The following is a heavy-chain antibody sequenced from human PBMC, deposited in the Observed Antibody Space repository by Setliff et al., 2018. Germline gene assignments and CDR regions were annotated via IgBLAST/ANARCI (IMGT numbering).Heavy chain of an antibody. CDR2: VIPIRGAA. J-gene: IGHJ6*03. D-gene: IGHD6-19*01. Sequence: SVKVSCKAFGGTFSNSAINWVRPAPGQGLEWMGGVIPIRGAADYAQKFQGKVIITADGSTSTAYMELTSLRSDDAAVYYCARGPSGWSSATSRYYFYMDVWGKGTTVTVSS. V-gene: IGHV1-69*13. CDR3: ARGPSGWSSATSRYYFYMDV. CDR1: GGTFSNSA.